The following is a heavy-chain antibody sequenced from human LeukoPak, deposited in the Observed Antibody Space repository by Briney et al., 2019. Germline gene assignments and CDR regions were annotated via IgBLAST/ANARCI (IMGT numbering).Heavy chain of an antibody. CDR2: INPNSGGT. V-gene: IGHV1-2*02. CDR3: ARVGARITMVRGGINKYYFDY. J-gene: IGHJ4*02. D-gene: IGHD3-10*01. CDR1: GYTFTSYY. Sequence: ASVKVSCKASGYTFTSYYMHWVRQAPGQGLEWMGWINPNSGGTNYAQKFQGRVTMTRDTSISTAYMELSRLRSDDTAVYYCARVGARITMVRGGINKYYFDYWGQGTLVTVSS.